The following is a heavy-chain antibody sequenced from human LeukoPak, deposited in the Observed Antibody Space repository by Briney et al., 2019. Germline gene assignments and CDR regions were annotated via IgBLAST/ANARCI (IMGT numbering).Heavy chain of an antibody. CDR1: GFTFSSYA. J-gene: IGHJ6*03. D-gene: IGHD6-13*01. Sequence: GGSLRLSCAASGFTFSSYAMSWVRQAPGKGLEWVSAISGSGGSTYYADSVKGRFTISRDNSKNTLYLQMNSLRAEDTAVYYCAKSKQQLVRVDYYYYMDVWGKGTTVSVSS. V-gene: IGHV3-23*01. CDR2: ISGSGGST. CDR3: AKSKQQLVRVDYYYYMDV.